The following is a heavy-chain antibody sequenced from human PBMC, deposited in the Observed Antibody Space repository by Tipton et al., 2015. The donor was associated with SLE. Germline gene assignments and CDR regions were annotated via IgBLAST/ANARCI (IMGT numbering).Heavy chain of an antibody. J-gene: IGHJ4*02. CDR2: IYYSGST. CDR1: GGSFSGHT. CDR3: ARGRDNSGWYPYYFDS. D-gene: IGHD6-19*01. V-gene: IGHV4-59*08. Sequence: SCGVYGGSFSGHTWTWIRQSPGQGLEWIGYIYYSGSTNYNPSLKSRLTISIDTSKRQVSLKLRSVTAADTAVYYCARGRDNSGWYPYYFDSWGQGTLVTVSS.